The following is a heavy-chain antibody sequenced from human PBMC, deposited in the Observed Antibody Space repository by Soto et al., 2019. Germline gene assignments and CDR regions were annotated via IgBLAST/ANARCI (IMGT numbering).Heavy chain of an antibody. D-gene: IGHD2-2*01. J-gene: IGHJ6*03. Sequence: EVQLVESGGGLVQPGGSLRLSCAASGFTFNNYGMYWVRQAPGKGLEWGSYISSSSSNIYYADSVKGRFTISRDNARNSLYLQMDSLRAEDTAIYYCATVPRRCSYTSCYDGYYYYYMDVWGKGTTVTVSS. CDR1: GFTFNNYG. V-gene: IGHV3-48*01. CDR2: ISSSSSNI. CDR3: ATVPRRCSYTSCYDGYYYYYMDV.